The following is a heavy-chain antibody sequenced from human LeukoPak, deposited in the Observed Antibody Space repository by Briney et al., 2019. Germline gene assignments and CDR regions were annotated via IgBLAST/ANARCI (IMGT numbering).Heavy chain of an antibody. CDR1: GGSISSSSYY. V-gene: IGHV4-39*01. D-gene: IGHD4-11*01. Sequence: PSETLSLTCTVSGGSISSSSYYWGWIRQPPGKGLEWIGSIYYSGSTYYNPSLKSRVTISVDTSKNQFSLKLSSVTAADTAVYYCARARRYSPIDYWGQGTLVTVSS. CDR3: ARARRYSPIDY. J-gene: IGHJ4*02. CDR2: IYYSGST.